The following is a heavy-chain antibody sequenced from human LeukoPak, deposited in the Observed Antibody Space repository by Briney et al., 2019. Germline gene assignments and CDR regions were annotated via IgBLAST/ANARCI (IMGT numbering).Heavy chain of an antibody. J-gene: IGHJ4*02. V-gene: IGHV4-34*01. D-gene: IGHD4-17*01. CDR2: INHSGST. CDR3: AGEMTTVTPSDY. CDR1: GGSFSGHY. Sequence: SETLSLTCAVYGGSFSGHYWSWIRQPPGKGLEWIGDINHSGSTNYNPSLKSRVTISVDTSKNQFSLKLSSVTAADTAVYYCAGEMTTVTPSDYWGQGTLVTVSS.